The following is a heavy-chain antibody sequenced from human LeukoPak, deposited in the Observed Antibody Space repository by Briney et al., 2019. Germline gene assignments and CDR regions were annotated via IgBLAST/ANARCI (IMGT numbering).Heavy chain of an antibody. Sequence: GGSLRLSCVASGFTFSSYAMSWVRQAPGKGLEWVSSISGSGDDIRSADSVKGRFTISRDNAKNTMHLQMNSLRAEDTAVYYCAKLRTSGRWAWVYFDYWGQGTLATVSS. V-gene: IGHV3-23*01. CDR3: AKLRTSGRWAWVYFDY. D-gene: IGHD2-15*01. CDR1: GFTFSSYA. J-gene: IGHJ4*02. CDR2: ISGSGDDI.